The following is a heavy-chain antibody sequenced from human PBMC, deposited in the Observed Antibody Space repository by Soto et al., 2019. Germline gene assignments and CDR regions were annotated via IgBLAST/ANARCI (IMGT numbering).Heavy chain of an antibody. J-gene: IGHJ6*03. D-gene: IGHD2-2*01. CDR2: IKQDGSEK. CDR1: GFTFSSYW. V-gene: IGHV3-7*01. Sequence: PGGSLRLSCAASGFTFSSYWMSWVRQAPGKGLEWVANIKQDGSEKYYVDSVKGRFTISRDNAKNSLYLQMNSLRAEDTAVYFCSIDPKRVYFCSTSCYDLYYYYYMAVWGKGTTVTVSS. CDR3: SIDPKRVYFCSTSCYDLYYYYYMAV.